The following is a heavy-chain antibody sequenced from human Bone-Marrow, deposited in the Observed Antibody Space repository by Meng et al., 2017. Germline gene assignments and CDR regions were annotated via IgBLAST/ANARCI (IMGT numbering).Heavy chain of an antibody. J-gene: IGHJ6*02. CDR3: AIYGSGSYFGDYYYYGMDV. V-gene: IGHV3-33*01. CDR2: IWYDGSNK. Sequence: GESLKISCAASGSISSSYGMHGVRQAPGKGLEWGAVIWYDGSNKYYADSVKGRFTISRDNSKNTLYLQMNSLRAEDTAVYYCAIYGSGSYFGDYYYYGMDVWGQGTTVTVSS. D-gene: IGHD3-10*01. CDR1: GSISSSYG.